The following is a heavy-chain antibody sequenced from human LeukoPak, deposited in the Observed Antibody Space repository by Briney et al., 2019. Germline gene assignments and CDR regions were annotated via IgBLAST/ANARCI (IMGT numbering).Heavy chain of an antibody. V-gene: IGHV2-5*01. CDR1: GFSLSTSGVG. CDR3: AHCTVQIWFGED. J-gene: IGHJ4*02. D-gene: IGHD3-10*01. Sequence: SGPTLVKPTQTLTLTCTFSGFSLSTSGVGVGWVRQPPGKALEWLALIYWNDDKRYSPSLKSRLTITKDTSKNQVVLTMTNMDPVDTATYYCAHCTVQIWFGEDWGQGTLVTVSS. CDR2: IYWNDDK.